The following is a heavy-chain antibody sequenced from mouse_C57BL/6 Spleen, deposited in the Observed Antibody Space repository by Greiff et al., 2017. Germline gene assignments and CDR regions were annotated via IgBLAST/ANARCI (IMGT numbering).Heavy chain of an antibody. Sequence: VHVKQSGAELVRPGASVKLSCTASGFNIKDYYMHWVKQRPEQGLEWIGRIDPEDGDTEYAPKFQGKATMTADTSSNTAYLQLSSLTSEDTAVYYCTTWGYYYGSSYPAYWGQGTLVTVSA. CDR2: IDPEDGDT. V-gene: IGHV14-1*01. D-gene: IGHD1-1*01. J-gene: IGHJ3*01. CDR3: TTWGYYYGSSYPAY. CDR1: GFNIKDYY.